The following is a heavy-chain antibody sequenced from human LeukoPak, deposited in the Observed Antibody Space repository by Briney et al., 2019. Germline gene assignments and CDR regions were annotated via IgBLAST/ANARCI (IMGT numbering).Heavy chain of an antibody. V-gene: IGHV4-39*01. CDR3: ATYCSSSSCPHRRAFDI. CDR1: GGSISSGDYY. CDR2: IYYSGST. J-gene: IGHJ3*02. D-gene: IGHD2-2*01. Sequence: SETLSLTCTVSGGSISSGDYYWSWIRQPPGKGLEWIGTIYYSGSTYYNPSLKSRVTISVDTSNDQFSLKLSSVTAADTALYYCATYCSSSSCPHRRAFDIWGQGTMVTVSS.